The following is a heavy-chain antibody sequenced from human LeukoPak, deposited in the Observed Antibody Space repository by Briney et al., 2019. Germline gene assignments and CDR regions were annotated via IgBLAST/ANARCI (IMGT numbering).Heavy chain of an antibody. CDR3: ARMVEGIVVVTAPGDY. Sequence: GASVKVSCKASGYTFTGYYMHWVRQAPGQGLEWMGWINPNSGGTNYAQEFQGRVTMTRDTSISTAYMELSRLRSDDTAVYYCARMVEGIVVVTAPGDYWGQGTLVTVSS. CDR2: INPNSGGT. CDR1: GYTFTGYY. J-gene: IGHJ4*02. D-gene: IGHD2-21*02. V-gene: IGHV1-2*02.